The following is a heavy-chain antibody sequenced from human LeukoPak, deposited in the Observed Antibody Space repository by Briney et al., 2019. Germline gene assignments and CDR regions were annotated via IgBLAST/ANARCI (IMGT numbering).Heavy chain of an antibody. CDR3: AARDYYDSSGYHEGAFDI. J-gene: IGHJ3*02. D-gene: IGHD3-22*01. CDR2: IWYDGSNK. Sequence: GGPLRLSCAASGFTFSSYGMHWVRQAPGKGLEGVAVIWYDGSNKYYADSVKGRSTISRDNSKNTLYLQMNSLRAEDTAVYYCAARDYYDSSGYHEGAFDIWGQGTMVTVSS. V-gene: IGHV3-33*01. CDR1: GFTFSSYG.